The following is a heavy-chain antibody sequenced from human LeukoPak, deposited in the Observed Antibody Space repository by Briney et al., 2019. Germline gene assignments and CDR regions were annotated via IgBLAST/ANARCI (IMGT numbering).Heavy chain of an antibody. D-gene: IGHD1-7*01. Sequence: ASVKVSCKASGGTFSSYAISWVRQAPGQGLEWMGGIIPIFGTANYAQKFQGRVMITADESTSTAYMELSSLRSEDTAVYYCARGEMNYNWNFRNDYWGQGTLVTVSS. CDR3: ARGEMNYNWNFRNDY. J-gene: IGHJ4*02. V-gene: IGHV1-69*13. CDR2: IIPIFGTA. CDR1: GGTFSSYA.